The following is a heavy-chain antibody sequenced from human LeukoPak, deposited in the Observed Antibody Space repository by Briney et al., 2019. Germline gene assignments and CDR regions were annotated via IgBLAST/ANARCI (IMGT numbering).Heavy chain of an antibody. CDR2: IYHSGST. CDR3: AATRGTRAY. V-gene: IGHV4-4*02. CDR1: GGSISSSNW. Sequence: SDTLSLTCAVSGGSISSSNWWSWVRPPPVKGLEWIGEIYHSGSTNYNPSLKSRVTTSVDKSKNQFSLKLSSVTAADTAVYYCAATRGTRAYWGQGTLVTVSS. J-gene: IGHJ4*02. D-gene: IGHD3-10*01.